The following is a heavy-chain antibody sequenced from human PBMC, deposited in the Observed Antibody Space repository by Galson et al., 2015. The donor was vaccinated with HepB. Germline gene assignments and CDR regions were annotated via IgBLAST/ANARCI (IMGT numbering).Heavy chain of an antibody. J-gene: IGHJ6*02. CDR1: GFTVSSNY. CDR3: ARDFPYGDKQRWTYGMDV. CDR2: IYSGGST. D-gene: IGHD4-17*01. Sequence: SLRLSCAASGFTVSSNYMSWVRQAPGKGLEWVSVIYSGGSTYYADSVKGRFTISRDNSKNTLYLQMNSLRAEDTAVYYCARDFPYGDKQRWTYGMDVWGQGTTVTVSS. V-gene: IGHV3-53*01.